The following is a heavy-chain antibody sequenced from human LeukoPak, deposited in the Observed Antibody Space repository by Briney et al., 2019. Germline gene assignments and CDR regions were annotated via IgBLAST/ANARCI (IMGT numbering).Heavy chain of an antibody. D-gene: IGHD1-1*01. Sequence: PGKSLRLSCVASGFTFSSYGMHWVRQAPGKGPEWVAVRSYDGSDRYYANFVKGRFTISRDNSKNTLFLQTNSMRPEDTAVYYCAKGVSRGVDPTGLEYWGQGTLVTVSS. V-gene: IGHV3-30*18. CDR3: AKGVSRGVDPTGLEY. CDR2: RSYDGSDR. CDR1: GFTFSSYG. J-gene: IGHJ4*02.